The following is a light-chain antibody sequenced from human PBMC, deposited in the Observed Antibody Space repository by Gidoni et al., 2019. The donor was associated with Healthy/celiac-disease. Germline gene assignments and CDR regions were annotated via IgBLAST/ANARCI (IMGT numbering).Light chain of an antibody. V-gene: IGLV2-23*01. J-gene: IGLJ3*02. CDR2: EGS. CDR1: SSDVGSYNL. Sequence: SALTQPASVSGSPRHSITISCTGTSSDVGSYNLVSWYQQHLGKAPKLMIYEGSKRPSGVSNRFSGSKSGNTASLTISGLQAEDEADYYCCSYAGSSSWVFGGGTKLTVL. CDR3: CSYAGSSSWV.